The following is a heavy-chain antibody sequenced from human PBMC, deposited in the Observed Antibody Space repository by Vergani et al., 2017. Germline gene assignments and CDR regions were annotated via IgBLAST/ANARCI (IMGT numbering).Heavy chain of an antibody. D-gene: IGHD2-15*01. J-gene: IGHJ4*02. Sequence: QVQLVESGGGVVQPGRSLRLSCAASGFTFSSYAMHWVRQAPGKGLEWVAVISYDGSNKYYADSVKGRFTISRDNSKNTLYLQMNSLRAEDTAVYYCAMDHCSGGSCYSVGDYWGQGTLVTVSS. V-gene: IGHV3-30-3*01. CDR3: AMDHCSGGSCYSVGDY. CDR2: ISYDGSNK. CDR1: GFTFSSYA.